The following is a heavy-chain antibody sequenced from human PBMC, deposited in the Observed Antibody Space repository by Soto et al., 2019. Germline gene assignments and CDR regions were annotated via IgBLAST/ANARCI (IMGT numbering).Heavy chain of an antibody. Sequence: SETLSLTCTVSGGSISSSSYYWGWIRQPPGKGLEWIGSIYYSGSTYYNPSLKSRVTISVDTSKNQFSLKLSSVTAADTAVYYCARHRAEGATTAYFAYWGQGTLGTVSS. V-gene: IGHV4-39*01. D-gene: IGHD1-26*01. CDR2: IYYSGST. CDR3: ARHRAEGATTAYFAY. CDR1: GGSISSSSYY. J-gene: IGHJ4*02.